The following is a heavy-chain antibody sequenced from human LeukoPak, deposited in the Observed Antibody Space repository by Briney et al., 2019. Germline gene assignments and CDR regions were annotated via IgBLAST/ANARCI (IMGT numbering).Heavy chain of an antibody. Sequence: GASVTVSCKASGYTFTSYGISWVRQAPGQGLEWMGWISAYNDNTDYGQKLHGRVTMTTDTSTSTAYMELRSLRSDDTAVYYCARVHYDILTGYSYFDYWGQGTLVSVSS. CDR1: GYTFTSYG. V-gene: IGHV1-18*01. D-gene: IGHD3-9*01. J-gene: IGHJ4*02. CDR3: ARVHYDILTGYSYFDY. CDR2: ISAYNDNT.